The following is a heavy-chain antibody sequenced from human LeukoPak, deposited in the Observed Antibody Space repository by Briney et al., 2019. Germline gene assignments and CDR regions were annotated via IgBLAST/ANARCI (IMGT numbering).Heavy chain of an antibody. CDR3: ATERFDP. CDR1: GFTFTYYW. Sequence: GGSLRLSCAASGFTFTYYWMHWVRQAPGKGLVWVSSIHSDGRNTNYADSVKGRFTISRDNAKNTLWLQMNSLRVEDTAVYYCATERFDPWGQGTLVTVSS. V-gene: IGHV3-74*01. J-gene: IGHJ5*02. CDR2: IHSDGRNT.